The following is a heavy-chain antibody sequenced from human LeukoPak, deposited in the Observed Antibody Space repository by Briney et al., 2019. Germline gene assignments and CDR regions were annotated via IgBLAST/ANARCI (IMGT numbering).Heavy chain of an antibody. D-gene: IGHD3-22*01. Sequence: PSGTLSLTCAVYGGSFSGYYWSWIRQPPGKGLEWIGEINHSGSTNYNPSLKSRVTISVDTSKNQFSLKLSSVTAADTAVYYCAKERSSGFDAFDIWGQGTMVTVSS. CDR1: GGSFSGYY. CDR3: AKERSSGFDAFDI. J-gene: IGHJ3*02. CDR2: INHSGST. V-gene: IGHV4-34*01.